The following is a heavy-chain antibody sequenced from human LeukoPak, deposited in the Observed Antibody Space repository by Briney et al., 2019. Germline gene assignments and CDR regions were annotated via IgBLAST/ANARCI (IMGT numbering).Heavy chain of an antibody. CDR1: GGSISSYY. J-gene: IGHJ4*02. CDR2: INHSGST. D-gene: IGHD3-3*01. Sequence: SETLSLTCTVSGGSISSYYWSWIRQPPGKGLEWIGEINHSGSTNYNPSLKSRVTISVDTSKNQFSLNLSSVTAADTAVYYCARGLSDYDFWSSGSYSYFDYWGQGTLVTVSS. CDR3: ARGLSDYDFWSSGSYSYFDY. V-gene: IGHV4-34*01.